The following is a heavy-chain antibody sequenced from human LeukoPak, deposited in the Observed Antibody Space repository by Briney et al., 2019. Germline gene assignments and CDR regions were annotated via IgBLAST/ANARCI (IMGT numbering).Heavy chain of an antibody. CDR1: GFTFSSYA. CDR3: ARGFPLAYSSSWFEDYYGMDV. J-gene: IGHJ6*02. CDR2: ISYDGSNK. V-gene: IGHV3-30-3*01. D-gene: IGHD6-13*01. Sequence: GGSLRLSCAASGFTFSSYAMHWVRQAPGKGLEWVAVISYDGSNKYYADSVKGRFTISRDNSKNTLYLQMNSLRAEDTAVYYCARGFPLAYSSSWFEDYYGMDVWGQGTTVTVSS.